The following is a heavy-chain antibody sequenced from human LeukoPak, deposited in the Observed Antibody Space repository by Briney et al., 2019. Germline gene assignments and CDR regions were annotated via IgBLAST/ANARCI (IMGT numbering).Heavy chain of an antibody. Sequence: SETLSLTCTVSGGSISSRSYYWGWIRQLPGKGLEWIGTIYYSGSTYYNPSLKSRVTISVDTSKNQFSLKLSSVTAADTAVYYCARHDCSSTSSYADYWGQGTLVTVSS. CDR2: IYYSGST. D-gene: IGHD2-2*01. CDR1: GGSISSRSYY. V-gene: IGHV4-39*01. J-gene: IGHJ4*02. CDR3: ARHDCSSTSSYADY.